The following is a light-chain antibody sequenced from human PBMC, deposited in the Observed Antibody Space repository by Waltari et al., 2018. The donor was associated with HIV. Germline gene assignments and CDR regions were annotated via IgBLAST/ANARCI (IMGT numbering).Light chain of an antibody. CDR1: QSVNSSY. V-gene: IGKV3-20*01. CDR2: GAT. Sequence: EIVLRQSPGTLSLSPGERATLSCRASQSVNSSYLAWYQHKPGQAPRLLIYGATSRATGIPDRFSGSGSGTDFTLTISRLEPEDFAVYFCQQYGTSFTFGPGTKVDIK. J-gene: IGKJ3*01. CDR3: QQYGTSFT.